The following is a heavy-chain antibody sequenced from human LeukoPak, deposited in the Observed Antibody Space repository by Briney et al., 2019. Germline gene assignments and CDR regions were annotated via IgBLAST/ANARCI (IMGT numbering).Heavy chain of an antibody. J-gene: IGHJ4*02. CDR1: GGSFSGYY. D-gene: IGHD3-22*01. CDR3: ARGGGGYYYDSSGYYPFDY. V-gene: IGHV4-34*01. Sequence: SETLSLTCAVYGGSFSGYYGSWIRQPPGKGLEWIGEINHSGSTNYNPSLKSRVTISVDTSKNQFSLKLSSVTAADTAVYYCARGGGGYYYDSSGYYPFDYWGQGTLVTVSS. CDR2: INHSGST.